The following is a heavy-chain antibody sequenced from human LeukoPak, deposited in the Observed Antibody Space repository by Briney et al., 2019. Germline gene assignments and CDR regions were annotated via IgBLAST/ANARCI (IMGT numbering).Heavy chain of an antibody. D-gene: IGHD4-23*01. Sequence: GGSLRLSCAASGFTFDDYAMHWVWQAPGKGLEWVSGISWNSGSIGYADSVKGRFTISRDNSKNTLYLQMNSLRAEDTAVYYCTKDLRYYYADNHSEMDEHDYWGQGTLVTVSS. CDR1: GFTFDDYA. J-gene: IGHJ4*02. CDR3: TKDLRYYYADNHSEMDEHDY. CDR2: ISWNSGSI. V-gene: IGHV3-9*01.